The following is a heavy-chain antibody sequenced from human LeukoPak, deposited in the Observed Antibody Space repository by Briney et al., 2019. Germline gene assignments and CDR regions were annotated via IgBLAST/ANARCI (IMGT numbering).Heavy chain of an antibody. CDR1: GFTFSSYS. J-gene: IGHJ3*02. CDR2: ISSSSSYI. D-gene: IGHD5-12*01. CDR3: AREGDSGYDSAFDI. V-gene: IGHV3-21*01. Sequence: GGSLRLSCAASGFTFSSYSMNWVRLAPGKGLEWVSSISSSSSYIYYADSVKGRFTISRDNAKNSLYLQMNSLRAEDTAVYYCAREGDSGYDSAFDIWGQGTMVTVSS.